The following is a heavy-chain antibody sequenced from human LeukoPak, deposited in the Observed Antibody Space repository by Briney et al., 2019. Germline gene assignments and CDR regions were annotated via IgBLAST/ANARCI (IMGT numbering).Heavy chain of an antibody. CDR3: AKALPLDYYGSGSYWYYYYGMDV. V-gene: IGHV3-23*01. CDR2: ISGSGGST. D-gene: IGHD3-10*01. Sequence: GGSLRLSCAASGFTFSSYAMSWVRQAPGKGLEWVSAISGSGGSTYYADSVKGRFTISRDNSKNTLYLQMNSLRAEDTAVYYCAKALPLDYYGSGSYWYYYYGMDVRGQGTTVTVSS. CDR1: GFTFSSYA. J-gene: IGHJ6*02.